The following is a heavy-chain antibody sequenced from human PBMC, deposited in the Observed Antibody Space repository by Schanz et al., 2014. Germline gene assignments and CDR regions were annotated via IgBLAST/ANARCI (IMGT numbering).Heavy chain of an antibody. CDR2: IYHSGSP. CDR3: AKTNTLLPPWAFDI. D-gene: IGHD2-8*01. J-gene: IGHJ3*02. Sequence: QVQLQESGPGLVKPSETLSLTCTGSSYSISSAYYWGWIRQPPGKGLEWIGSIYHSGSPYYNPSHKSRLTIALDMSKTHSSLKLSFLPAADTAMYYCAKTNTLLPPWAFDIWGLGTMVTVSS. CDR1: SYSISSAYY. V-gene: IGHV4-38-2*02.